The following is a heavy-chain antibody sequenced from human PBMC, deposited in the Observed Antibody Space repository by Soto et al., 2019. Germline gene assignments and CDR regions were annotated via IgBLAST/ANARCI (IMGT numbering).Heavy chain of an antibody. CDR1: GYTFDAFD. Sequence: QVQLVQSGAEVRKPGASVRVSCKASGYTFDAFDIHWVRQATGQGLELMGWMNPYTGETAYTQTFRGRVSMTRDTSVSTAYMEWTSLTSEDSAIYFFVRQAGGASTPGDDYWGQETLVTVSS. CDR3: VRQAGGASTPGDDY. CDR2: MNPYTGET. D-gene: IGHD2-15*01. V-gene: IGHV1-8*01. J-gene: IGHJ4*02.